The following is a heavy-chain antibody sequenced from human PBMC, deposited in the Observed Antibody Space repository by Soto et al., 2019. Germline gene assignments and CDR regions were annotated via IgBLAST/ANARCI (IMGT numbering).Heavy chain of an antibody. CDR1: GFTFSSYA. D-gene: IGHD2-21*02. J-gene: IGHJ4*02. CDR2: ISGSGGST. CDR3: AKFTQAWVVTGTGLFDY. Sequence: GGSLRLSCAASGFTFSSYAMSWVRQAPGKGLEWVSAISGSGGSTYYADSVKGRFTISRDNSKNTLYLQMNSLRAEDTAVYYCAKFTQAWVVTGTGLFDYWGQGTLVTVSS. V-gene: IGHV3-23*01.